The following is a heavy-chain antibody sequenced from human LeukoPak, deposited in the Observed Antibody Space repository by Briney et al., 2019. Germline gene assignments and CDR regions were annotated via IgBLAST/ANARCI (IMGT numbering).Heavy chain of an antibody. CDR3: ANRPGWRAFDY. Sequence: GGSLRLSCAASGFTFSSDVMSWVRQAPGKGLEWVSTINYSGGTTYYADSVKGRFTISRDNSQNMLYLQMNSLRAEDTAVYFCANRPGWRAFDYWGQGTLVTVSS. V-gene: IGHV3-23*01. CDR2: INYSGGTT. CDR1: GFTFSSDV. J-gene: IGHJ4*02.